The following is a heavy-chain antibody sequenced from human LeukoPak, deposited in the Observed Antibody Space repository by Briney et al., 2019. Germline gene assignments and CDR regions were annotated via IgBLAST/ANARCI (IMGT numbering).Heavy chain of an antibody. V-gene: IGHV1-2*02. CDR2: INPNSGGT. D-gene: IGHD3-16*02. Sequence: ASVKVSCKASGYTFTGYYMHWVRQAPGQGLEWMGWINPNSGGTNYAQKFQGRVTMTRDTSISTAYMELSSLRSEDTAVYYCATDLSINSFDYWGQGTLVTVSS. CDR3: ATDLSINSFDY. J-gene: IGHJ4*02. CDR1: GYTFTGYY.